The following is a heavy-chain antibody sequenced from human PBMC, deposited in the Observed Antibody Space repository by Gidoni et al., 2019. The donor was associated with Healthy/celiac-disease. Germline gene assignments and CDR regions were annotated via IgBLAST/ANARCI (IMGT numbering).Heavy chain of an antibody. Sequence: EVQLVESGGGLVKPGGSLRLSCAASGFTVSSYSMNWVRQAPGKEQEWVSSISSRSSYIYYEASVKGRFTISRDNAKNSLYLQMNSLRAEDTAVYYCARATPPDYWGQGTLVTVSS. CDR3: ARATPPDY. V-gene: IGHV3-21*01. J-gene: IGHJ4*02. CDR2: ISSRSSYI. CDR1: GFTVSSYS.